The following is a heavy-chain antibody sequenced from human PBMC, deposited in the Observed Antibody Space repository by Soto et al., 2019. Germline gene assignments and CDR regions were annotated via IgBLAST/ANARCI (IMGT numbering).Heavy chain of an antibody. V-gene: IGHV1-3*01. Sequence: ASVKVSCKASGYTFTSYAMHWVRQAPGQRLEWMGWINAGNGNTKYSQKFQGRVTITRDTSASTAYMELSSLRSEDTAVYYCASIFRPRRTDKPYYYYMDVWGKGTTVTVSS. D-gene: IGHD3-9*01. J-gene: IGHJ6*03. CDR2: INAGNGNT. CDR3: ASIFRPRRTDKPYYYYMDV. CDR1: GYTFTSYA.